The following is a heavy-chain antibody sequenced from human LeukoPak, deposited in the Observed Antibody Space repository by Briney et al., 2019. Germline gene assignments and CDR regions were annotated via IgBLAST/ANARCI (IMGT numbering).Heavy chain of an antibody. J-gene: IGHJ4*02. V-gene: IGHV3-30*18. CDR1: GFTFSSYG. Sequence: PGRSLRLSCAASGFTFSSYGMHWVRQAPGKGLEWVAVISYDGSNKYYADSVKGRFTISRDNSKNTLYLQMNSLRAEDTAVYYCAKQDYSDYWGQGTLVTVSS. D-gene: IGHD3-10*01. CDR3: AKQDYSDY. CDR2: ISYDGSNK.